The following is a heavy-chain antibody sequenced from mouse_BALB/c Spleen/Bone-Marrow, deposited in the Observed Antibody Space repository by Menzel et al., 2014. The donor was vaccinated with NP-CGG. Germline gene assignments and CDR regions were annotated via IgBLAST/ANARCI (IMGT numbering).Heavy chain of an antibody. CDR2: ISYSGST. Sequence: EVKLVESGPSLVKPSQTLSLTCSVTGDSITSGYWNWIRKFPGNKLEYMGYISYSGSTYYNPSLKSRISITRDTSKNQYYLQLNSVTTEDTATYYCAGSRDHYGNSLDYWGQGTTLTVSS. CDR3: AGSRDHYGNSLDY. D-gene: IGHD2-1*01. CDR1: GDSITSGY. V-gene: IGHV3-8*02. J-gene: IGHJ2*01.